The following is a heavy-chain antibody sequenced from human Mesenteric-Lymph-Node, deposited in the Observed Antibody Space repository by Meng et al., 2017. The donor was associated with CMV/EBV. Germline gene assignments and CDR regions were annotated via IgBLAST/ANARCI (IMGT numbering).Heavy chain of an antibody. CDR3: ARVGFGYYDILTGYYSGY. CDR1: FTSYD. Sequence: FTSYDNNWVRQATGQGLEWMGWMNPNSGNTGYAQNFQGRVSMTRNTSISTAYMELSSLRSEDTAVYYCARVGFGYYDILTGYYSGYWGQGTLVTVSS. V-gene: IGHV1-8*01. D-gene: IGHD3-9*01. J-gene: IGHJ4*02. CDR2: MNPNSGNT.